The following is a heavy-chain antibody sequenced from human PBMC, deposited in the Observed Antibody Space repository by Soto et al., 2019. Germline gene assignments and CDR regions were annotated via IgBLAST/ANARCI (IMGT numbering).Heavy chain of an antibody. Sequence: QVQLVQSGAEVKTPGASVKVSCKASGYTFASYDINWVRQAPGQGLEWMGWMNPNRNNTGYAQKLQGRLTMTRDIALSIAHMELSSLRNEDTAVYYCARSDGYHFNGLDSWGQGTLVTVSA. CDR1: GYTFASYD. J-gene: IGHJ5*01. V-gene: IGHV1-8*01. D-gene: IGHD2-21*01. CDR2: MNPNRNNT. CDR3: ARSDGYHFNGLDS.